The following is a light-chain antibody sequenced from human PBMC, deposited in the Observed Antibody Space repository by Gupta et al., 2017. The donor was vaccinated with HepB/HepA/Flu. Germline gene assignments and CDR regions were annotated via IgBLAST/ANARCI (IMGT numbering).Light chain of an antibody. CDR3: QQYGSSPGYT. J-gene: IGKJ2*01. V-gene: IGKV3-20*01. CDR2: GAS. Sequence: EIVLTQSPGTLSLPPGERATLSCRASQSVSSSYLAWYQQKPGQAPRLLIYGASSRATGIPDRFSGSGSGTDXTLTISXLEPEDFAVYYCQQYGSSPGYTFGXGTKLEIK. CDR1: QSVSSSY.